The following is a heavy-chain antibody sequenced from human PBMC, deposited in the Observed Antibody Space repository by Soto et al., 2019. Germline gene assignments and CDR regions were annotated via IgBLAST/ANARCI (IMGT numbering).Heavy chain of an antibody. CDR1: GFTFSSYA. Sequence: EVQLLESGGGLVQPGGSLRLSCAASGFTFSSYAMSWVRQAPGKGLEWVSAIRGGGGSTYYADSVKGRFTISRATSKNTMYLKMTSLKAEGSAVYSCAKQPLGGSYDFWGQGTLVTVSS. CDR3: AKQPLGGSYDF. V-gene: IGHV3-23*01. CDR2: IRGGGGST. J-gene: IGHJ4*02. D-gene: IGHD1-26*01.